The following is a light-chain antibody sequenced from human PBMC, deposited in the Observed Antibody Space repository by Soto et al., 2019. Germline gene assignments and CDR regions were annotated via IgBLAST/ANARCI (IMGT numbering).Light chain of an antibody. V-gene: IGLV1-51*01. CDR3: GSWDSSLSAYV. CDR1: SSNIGGNS. J-gene: IGLJ1*01. Sequence: QSVLTQPPSVSAAPGQKVTISCSGSSSNIGGNSVSWYQQLPGTAPKLLIYDDNKRPPGILDRFSGSKSGTSATLGITGFQTGDEADYYCGSWDSSLSAYVFGTGTKV. CDR2: DDN.